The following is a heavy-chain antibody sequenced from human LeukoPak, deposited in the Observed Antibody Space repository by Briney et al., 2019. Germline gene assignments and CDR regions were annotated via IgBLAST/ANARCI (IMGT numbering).Heavy chain of an antibody. CDR3: VREYSSTFDY. V-gene: IGHV6-1*01. J-gene: IGHJ4*02. CDR2: TYYRSKWYN. CDR1: GDSVSTNSAA. Sequence: SQSLSLTCTISGDSVSTNSAAWNWIRQSPWRGLEWLGRTYYRSKWYNAYAVSVKSRITINPDTSKNQLSLHLNSVTPGDTAVYYCVREYSSTFDYWGQGTLVTVSS. D-gene: IGHD6-13*01.